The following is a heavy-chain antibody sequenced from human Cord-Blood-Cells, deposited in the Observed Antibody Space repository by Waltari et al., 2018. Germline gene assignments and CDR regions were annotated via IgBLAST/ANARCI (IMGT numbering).Heavy chain of an antibody. V-gene: IGHV4-4*07. CDR2: IYTSGST. CDR1: GGSISSYY. Sequence: QVQLQESGPGLVKPSETLSLTCPVSGGSISSYYWSWIRQPAGKGLEWIGSIYTSGSTNYNPSLKSRVTMSVDTSKNQFSLKLSSVTAADTAVYYCARDKVVGCSSTSCYKGLYNWFDPWGQGTLVTVSS. CDR3: ARDKVVGCSSTSCYKGLYNWFDP. D-gene: IGHD2-2*02. J-gene: IGHJ5*02.